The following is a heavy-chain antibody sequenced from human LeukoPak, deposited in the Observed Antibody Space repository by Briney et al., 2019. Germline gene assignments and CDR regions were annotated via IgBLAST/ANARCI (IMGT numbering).Heavy chain of an antibody. J-gene: IGHJ4*02. CDR2: IIPIFGTA. D-gene: IGHD3-3*01. Sequence: SVKVSCKASGGTFSSYAISWVRQAPGQGLEWMGGIIPIFGTANYAQKFQGRVTITADESTSTAYMELSSLRSEDTAVYYCARGTYYDFWSGLPAFDYWGQGTLVTVSS. CDR3: ARGTYYDFWSGLPAFDY. CDR1: GGTFSSYA. V-gene: IGHV1-69*13.